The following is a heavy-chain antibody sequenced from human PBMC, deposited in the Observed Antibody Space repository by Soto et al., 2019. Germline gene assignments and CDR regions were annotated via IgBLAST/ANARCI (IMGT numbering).Heavy chain of an antibody. Sequence: GGSLRLSCASSGFTFSSYSMNWVRQAPGKGLEWVSYISSSSSYIYYADSVKGRFTISRDNAKNSLYLQMNSLRAEDTAVYYCARDRGYGSGSYYLDYWGQGTLVTVSS. J-gene: IGHJ4*02. CDR2: ISSSSSYI. V-gene: IGHV3-21*05. D-gene: IGHD3-10*01. CDR1: GFTFSSYS. CDR3: ARDRGYGSGSYYLDY.